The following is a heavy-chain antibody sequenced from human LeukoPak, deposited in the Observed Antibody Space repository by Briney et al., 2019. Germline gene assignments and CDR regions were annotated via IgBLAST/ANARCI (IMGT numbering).Heavy chain of an antibody. V-gene: IGHV4-4*07. CDR3: AREPHYYGSGSYINWFDP. J-gene: IGHJ5*02. CDR2: IYTSGGT. Sequence: PSETLSLTCTVSGGSISSYYWSWIRQPAGKGLEWIGRIYTSGGTNYNPSLKSRVTMSVDTSKNQFSLKLSSVTAADTAVYYCAREPHYYGSGSYINWFDPWGQGTLVTVSS. D-gene: IGHD3-10*01. CDR1: GGSISSYY.